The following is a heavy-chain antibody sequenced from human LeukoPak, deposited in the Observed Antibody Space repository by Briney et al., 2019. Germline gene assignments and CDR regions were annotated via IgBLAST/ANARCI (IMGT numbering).Heavy chain of an antibody. V-gene: IGHV3-20*04. CDR2: INWNGGST. Sequence: GGSLRLSCAASGFTFSSYWMSWVRQAPGKGLEWVSGINWNGGSTGYADSVKGRFTISRDNAKNSLYLQMHSLRAEDTALYYCARGPRVVTAAPFDYWGQGTLVTVSS. D-gene: IGHD2-21*02. CDR1: GFTFSSYW. J-gene: IGHJ4*02. CDR3: ARGPRVVTAAPFDY.